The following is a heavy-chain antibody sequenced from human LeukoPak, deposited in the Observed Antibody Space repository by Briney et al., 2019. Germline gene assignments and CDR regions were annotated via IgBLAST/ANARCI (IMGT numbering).Heavy chain of an antibody. Sequence: GGSLRLSCAASGFTFSSYEMNWVRQAPGKGLEWVSYISSSGSTIYYADSVKGRFTISRDNAKNSLYLQMNSLRAEDTAVYYCASVLYCSGGSCSHYFDYWGQGTLVTVSP. CDR2: ISSSGSTI. CDR3: ASVLYCSGGSCSHYFDY. CDR1: GFTFSSYE. J-gene: IGHJ4*02. D-gene: IGHD2-15*01. V-gene: IGHV3-48*03.